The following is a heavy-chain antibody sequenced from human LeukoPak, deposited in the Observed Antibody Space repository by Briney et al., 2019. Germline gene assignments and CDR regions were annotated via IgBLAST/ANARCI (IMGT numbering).Heavy chain of an antibody. V-gene: IGHV3-21*01. CDR1: GFTFGSLS. J-gene: IGHJ6*02. CDR3: ARDYFCAGCYYLICYYYYGLDV. Sequence: GGSLTLSCAASGFTFGSLSMSWVGQAPGKGLEWVASIISSGHIYYADSVKGRFTIARDNAKSTLYLELNSLRAEDTAVYYCARDYFCAGCYYLICYYYYGLDVWGQGTTVTVSS. CDR2: IISSGHI. D-gene: IGHD3-10*01.